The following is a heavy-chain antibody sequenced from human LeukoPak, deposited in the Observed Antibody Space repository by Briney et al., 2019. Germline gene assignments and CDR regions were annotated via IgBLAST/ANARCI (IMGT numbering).Heavy chain of an antibody. J-gene: IGHJ4*02. CDR3: ATAPRIETDSDY. D-gene: IGHD1-26*01. V-gene: IGHV1-24*01. Sequence: GASVKVSCKVSGYTLTELSMHWVRQAPGKGLEWMGGFDPEDGETIYAQKFQGRVTMTEDTSTDTAYMELSSLRSEDTAVYHCATAPRIETDSDYWGQGTLVTVSS. CDR2: FDPEDGET. CDR1: GYTLTELS.